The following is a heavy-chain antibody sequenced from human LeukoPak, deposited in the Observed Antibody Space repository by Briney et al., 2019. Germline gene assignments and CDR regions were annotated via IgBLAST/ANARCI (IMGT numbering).Heavy chain of an antibody. V-gene: IGHV4-4*07. D-gene: IGHD6-13*01. CDR3: ALGRIAAAGSVDY. CDR1: GGSISSDY. J-gene: IGHJ4*02. Sequence: SETLSLTWTVSGGSISSDYWSWIRQPAGKGLEWIGRIYTSGSTNYNPSLKSRVTMSVDTSKNQFSLKLSSVTAADTAVYYCALGRIAAAGSVDYWGQGTLVTVSS. CDR2: IYTSGST.